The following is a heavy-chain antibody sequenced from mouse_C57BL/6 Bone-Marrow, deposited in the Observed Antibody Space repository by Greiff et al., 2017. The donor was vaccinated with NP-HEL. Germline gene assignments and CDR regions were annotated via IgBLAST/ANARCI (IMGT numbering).Heavy chain of an antibody. V-gene: IGHV1-50*01. CDR3: AKTIVANPYAY. CDR2: IEPSDSYT. D-gene: IGHD1-1*01. CDR1: GYTFTSYW. J-gene: IGHJ3*01. Sequence: QVQLQQPGAELVKPGASVKLSCKASGYTFTSYWMQWVKQRPGQGLEWIGEIEPSDSYTNSNQKFKGKATLTVDTSSSTAYMQISSLTSEDSAVYYCAKTIVANPYAYWGQGTLVTVSA.